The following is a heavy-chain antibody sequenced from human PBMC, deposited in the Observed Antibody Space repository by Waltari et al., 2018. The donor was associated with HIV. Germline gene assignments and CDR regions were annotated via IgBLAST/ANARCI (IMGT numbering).Heavy chain of an antibody. CDR3: ARDTLNFYFGLDV. J-gene: IGHJ6*02. CDR2: ISSESTNV. CDR1: GSTVGPLC. D-gene: IGHD3-9*01. Sequence: EEQLVEAGGGGGIRRGGARGRPGVGWGSTVGPLCMNWVRQAPGEGLEWIAYISSESTNVQYADSVNGRFTVSRDNAKESLYLQMNSLRDGDTAVYYCARDTLNFYFGLDVWGQGTTVTVSS. V-gene: IGHV3-48*02.